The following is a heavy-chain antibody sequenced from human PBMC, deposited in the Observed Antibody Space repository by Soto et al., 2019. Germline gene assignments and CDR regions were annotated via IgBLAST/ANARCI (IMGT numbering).Heavy chain of an antibody. Sequence: LRLSCAASGFTFSRYSMNWVRQAPGKGLEWVSSISSTTNYIYYADSMKGRFTVSRDNAKNSVYPDMNSLSAEDTAVYYCARESEDLTSNFDYWGQGTLVTVSS. CDR2: ISSTTNYI. CDR3: ARESEDLTSNFDY. J-gene: IGHJ4*02. CDR1: GFTFSRYS. V-gene: IGHV3-21*01.